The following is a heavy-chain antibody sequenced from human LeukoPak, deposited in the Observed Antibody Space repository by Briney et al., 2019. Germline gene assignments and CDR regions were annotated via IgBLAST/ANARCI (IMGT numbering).Heavy chain of an antibody. Sequence: ASVKVSCKASGYTFTSYGISWVRQAPGQGLEWMGWISAYNGNTNYAQKLQGRVTMTTDISTSTACMELRSLRSDDTAVYYCARDEPNYYDSSGRAPYYYYGMDVWGQGTTVTVSS. CDR2: ISAYNGNT. V-gene: IGHV1-18*01. J-gene: IGHJ6*02. D-gene: IGHD3-22*01. CDR1: GYTFTSYG. CDR3: ARDEPNYYDSSGRAPYYYYGMDV.